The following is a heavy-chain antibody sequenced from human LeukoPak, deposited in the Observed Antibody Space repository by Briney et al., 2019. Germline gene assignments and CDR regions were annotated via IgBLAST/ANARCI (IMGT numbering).Heavy chain of an antibody. V-gene: IGHV3-23*01. Sequence: PGGSLRLSCAASGFTFSSYAMSWVRQAPGKGLEWVSAISGSGGSTYYADSVKGRFTISRDNSKNTLYLQMNSLRAEDTAVYYCARGGVVITTFNYWGQGTLVTVPS. CDR1: GFTFSSYA. CDR2: ISGSGGST. D-gene: IGHD3-22*01. J-gene: IGHJ4*02. CDR3: ARGGVVITTFNY.